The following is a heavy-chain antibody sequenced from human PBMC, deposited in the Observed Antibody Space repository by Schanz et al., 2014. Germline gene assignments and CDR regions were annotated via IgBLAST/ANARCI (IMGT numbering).Heavy chain of an antibody. CDR2: ITAYNGDT. Sequence: QVQLVQSGAEVKKPGASVKVSCEASRYTFTSHGISWVRQAPGQGLEWMGWITAYNGDTNYALKLQGRVTMTTDTSTGTAYMELRSLRSDDTALYYCTRGGYSYALSAFDIWGQGTMVTVSS. J-gene: IGHJ3*02. V-gene: IGHV1-18*01. CDR1: RYTFTSHG. CDR3: TRGGYSYALSAFDI. D-gene: IGHD5-18*01.